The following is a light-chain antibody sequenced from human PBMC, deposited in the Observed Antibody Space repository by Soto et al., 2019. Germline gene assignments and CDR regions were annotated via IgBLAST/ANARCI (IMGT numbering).Light chain of an antibody. CDR3: CSYAGNSTYV. V-gene: IGLV2-23*01. CDR1: SSDVGSYNL. J-gene: IGLJ1*01. Sequence: QSVLTQPASVSGSPGQSITISCTGTSSDVGSYNLVSWYQQHPGKAPKLMIFEGSKRPSGVSNRFSGSKSGNTASLTISGLPAEDEADYYCCSYAGNSTYVFGTGTKLTVL. CDR2: EGS.